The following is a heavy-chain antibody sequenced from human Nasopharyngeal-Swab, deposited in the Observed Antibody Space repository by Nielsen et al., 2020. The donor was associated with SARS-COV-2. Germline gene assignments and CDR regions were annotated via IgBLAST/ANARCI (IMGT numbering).Heavy chain of an antibody. CDR3: ARGRGGWFGELFDY. Sequence: ASVKVSCKASGYTFTSYDINWVRQATGQGLEWMGWMNPNSGNTGYAQKFQGRVTKTRNTSISTAYMELSSLRSEDTAVYYCARGRGGWFGELFDYWGQGTLVTVSS. CDR2: MNPNSGNT. CDR1: GYTFTSYD. V-gene: IGHV1-8*01. D-gene: IGHD3-10*01. J-gene: IGHJ4*02.